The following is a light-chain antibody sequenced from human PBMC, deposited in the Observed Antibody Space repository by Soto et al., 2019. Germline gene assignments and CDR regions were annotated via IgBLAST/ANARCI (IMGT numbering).Light chain of an antibody. CDR3: SSYTSSNTLV. CDR2: GVS. CDR1: SSDVGGYNY. J-gene: IGLJ2*01. Sequence: QSVLTQPASVSGSPGQSITISCTGISSDVGGYNYVSWYQQHPGKAPKVLIYGVSNRPSGVSSRFSGSKSDNAASLTISGLQAEDEADYYCSSYTSSNTLVFGGGTQLTVL. V-gene: IGLV2-14*01.